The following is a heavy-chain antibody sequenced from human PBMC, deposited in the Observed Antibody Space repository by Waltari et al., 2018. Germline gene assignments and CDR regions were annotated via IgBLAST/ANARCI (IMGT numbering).Heavy chain of an antibody. Sequence: QVQLVQSGAEVKKPGASVKVSCKASGYTFTGYYMHWVRQAPGQGLEWIGWIKPNIGGTNYGRKFQGRVAMTRATSISTAYMELGRLRSDDTAVYYCAKAMVYAIDYWGQGTLVTVSS. V-gene: IGHV1-2*02. J-gene: IGHJ4*02. CDR3: AKAMVYAIDY. D-gene: IGHD2-8*01. CDR1: GYTFTGYY. CDR2: IKPNIGGT.